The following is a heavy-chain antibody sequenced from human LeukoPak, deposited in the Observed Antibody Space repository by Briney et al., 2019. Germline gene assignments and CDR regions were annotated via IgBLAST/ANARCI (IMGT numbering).Heavy chain of an antibody. CDR1: GFTFSGSA. J-gene: IGHJ4*02. CDR2: IRSKANSYAT. CDR3: TSRVAVAGTDY. Sequence: GGSLRLSCAASGFTFSGSAMHWVRQASGKGLEWVARIRSKANSYATAYAASVKGRFTISRDDSKNTAYLQMNSLKTEDTAVYYCTSRVAVAGTDYWGQGTLVTVSS. V-gene: IGHV3-73*01. D-gene: IGHD6-19*01.